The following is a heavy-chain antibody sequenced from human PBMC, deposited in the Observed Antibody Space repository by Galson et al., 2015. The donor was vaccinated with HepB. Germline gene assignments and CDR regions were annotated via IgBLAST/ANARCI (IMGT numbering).Heavy chain of an antibody. D-gene: IGHD2-15*01. Sequence: SLRLSCAASGFTFSSYWMHWVRQAPGKGLVWVSRISRDGSSTNYAGSVKGRFTISRDNAKNTLYLQMNSLRAEDTAVYYCARTPGYHDYWGQGTLVTVSS. CDR3: ARTPGYHDY. V-gene: IGHV3-74*01. CDR1: GFTFSSYW. CDR2: ISRDGSST. J-gene: IGHJ4*02.